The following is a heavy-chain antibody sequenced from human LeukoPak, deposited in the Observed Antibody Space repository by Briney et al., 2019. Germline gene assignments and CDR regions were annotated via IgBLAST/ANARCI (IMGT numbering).Heavy chain of an antibody. Sequence: TGGSLRLSCAASGFTFSDYYMNWIRQAPGKGLEWVSYISNSGNSIYYADSVKGRFTISRDNAKNSLYMQMNSLRAEDTAVYYCARGDWYSFDYWGQGTLVTVSS. CDR2: ISNSGNSI. J-gene: IGHJ4*02. D-gene: IGHD6-19*01. CDR3: ARGDWYSFDY. V-gene: IGHV3-11*01. CDR1: GFTFSDYY.